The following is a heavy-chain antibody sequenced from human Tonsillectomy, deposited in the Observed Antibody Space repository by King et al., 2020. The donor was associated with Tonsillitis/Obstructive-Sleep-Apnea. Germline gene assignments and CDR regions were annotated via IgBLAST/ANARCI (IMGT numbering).Heavy chain of an antibody. CDR1: GFSLKSYG. Sequence: VQLVESGGGVVQPGRSLRLSCAASGFSLKSYGMHWVRQAPGKGLEWVAVIWYDGSNKYYADPVKGRFTISRDNSKNTLYLEMNSLRDEDTAVYYCARVGAGDGILLVYYYGMDVWGQGTTVTVSS. CDR2: IWYDGSNK. J-gene: IGHJ6*02. CDR3: ARVGAGDGILLVYYYGMDV. D-gene: IGHD6-13*01. V-gene: IGHV3-33*01.